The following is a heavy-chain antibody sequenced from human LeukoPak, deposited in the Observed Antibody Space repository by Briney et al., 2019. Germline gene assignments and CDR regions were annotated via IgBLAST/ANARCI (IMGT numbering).Heavy chain of an antibody. V-gene: IGHV3-48*03. CDR3: ARDGWELLLSTFDH. CDR1: GFTFSSYE. J-gene: IGHJ4*02. CDR2: ISSSGSTI. Sequence: PGGSLRLSCAASGFTFSSYEMNWVRQAPGKGLEWVSYISSSGSTIYYADSVKGRFTISRDNAKNSLYLQMNSLRAEDTAVYYCARDGWELLLSTFDHWGQGTLVAVSS. D-gene: IGHD1-26*01.